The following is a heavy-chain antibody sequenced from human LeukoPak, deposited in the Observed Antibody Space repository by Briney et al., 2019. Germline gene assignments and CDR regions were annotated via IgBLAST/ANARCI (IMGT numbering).Heavy chain of an antibody. CDR1: GGSFSGYY. CDR3: ARLGGTMGYFDY. V-gene: IGHV4-34*01. D-gene: IGHD3-10*01. CDR2: INHSGST. J-gene: IGHJ4*02. Sequence: PSETLSLTCAVYGGSFSGYYWSWIRQPPGKGLEWIGEINHSGSTNYNPSLKSRVTISVDTSKNQFSLKLSSVTAADTAVYYCARLGGTMGYFDYWGQGTLVTVSS.